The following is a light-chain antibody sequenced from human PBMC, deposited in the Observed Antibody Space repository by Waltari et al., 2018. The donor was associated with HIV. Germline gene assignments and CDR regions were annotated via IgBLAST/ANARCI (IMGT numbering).Light chain of an antibody. Sequence: QSALTQPASVSGSPGQSITISCTGTSSHVGDYKYVSWYQHHPGKAPKLMIYEVTYRPSGVSNRFSGSKSGNTASLTISGLQAEDEADYYCSSYTSSSTYVFGTGTKVTVL. V-gene: IGLV2-14*01. CDR1: SSHVGDYKY. CDR3: SSYTSSSTYV. CDR2: EVT. J-gene: IGLJ1*01.